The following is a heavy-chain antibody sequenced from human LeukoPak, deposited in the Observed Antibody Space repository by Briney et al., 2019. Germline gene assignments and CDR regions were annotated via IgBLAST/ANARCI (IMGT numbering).Heavy chain of an antibody. J-gene: IGHJ6*03. CDR3: ASTGRGLEQRYYYYYMDV. Sequence: SVKVSCKASGYTFTSYGISWVRQAPGQGLEWMGGIIPIFGTANYAQKFQGRVTITADESTSTAYMELSSLRSEDTAVYYCASTGRGLEQRYYYYYMDVWGKGTTVTVSS. CDR2: IIPIFGTA. CDR1: GYTFTSYG. D-gene: IGHD1/OR15-1a*01. V-gene: IGHV1-69*13.